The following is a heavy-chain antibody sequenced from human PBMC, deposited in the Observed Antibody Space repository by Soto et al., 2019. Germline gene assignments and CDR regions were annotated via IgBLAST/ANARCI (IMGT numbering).Heavy chain of an antibody. J-gene: IGHJ3*02. CDR1: GYSFTTYW. CDR3: ARPADSAAAFDI. D-gene: IGHD2-21*01. CDR2: IYPGDSDT. Sequence: PGESLKISCKASGYSFTTYWIGWVRQMPGKGLEWMGIIYPGDSDTRYSPSFQGQVTISADKSISTAYLQWSSLKASDTAIYYCARPADSAAAFDIWGQGTMVTVSS. V-gene: IGHV5-51*01.